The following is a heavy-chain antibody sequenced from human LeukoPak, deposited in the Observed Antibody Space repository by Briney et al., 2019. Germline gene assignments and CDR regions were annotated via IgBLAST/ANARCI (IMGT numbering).Heavy chain of an antibody. J-gene: IGHJ4*02. V-gene: IGHV4-39*07. Sequence: SETLSLTCTVTGGSFSRRSDYWGWIRQPPGKGLEWIGSIHHSGSVYPNPSLKSRVTISVDTARNQFSLKVSSVTAADTAVYYCARAWSESYYFDRWGQGDLVPVSS. CDR1: GGSFSRRSDY. D-gene: IGHD3-10*01. CDR3: ARAWSESYYFDR. CDR2: IHHSGSV.